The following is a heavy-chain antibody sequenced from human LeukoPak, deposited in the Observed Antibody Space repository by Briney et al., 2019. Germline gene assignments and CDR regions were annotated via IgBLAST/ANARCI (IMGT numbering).Heavy chain of an antibody. CDR3: ARIDCSSTSCYIYYYYGMDV. V-gene: IGHV1-58*01. Sequence: SVKVSCKASGFTFTSSAVQWVRQARGQRLEWIGWIVVGSGNTNYAQKFQERVTITRDMSTSTAYMELSSLRSEDTAVYYCARIDCSSTSCYIYYYYGMDVWGQGTTVTVSS. D-gene: IGHD2-2*01. J-gene: IGHJ6*02. CDR2: IVVGSGNT. CDR1: GFTFTSSA.